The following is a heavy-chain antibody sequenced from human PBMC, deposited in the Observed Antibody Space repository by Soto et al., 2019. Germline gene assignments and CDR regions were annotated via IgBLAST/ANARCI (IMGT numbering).Heavy chain of an antibody. Sequence: QVQLVQSGAEVKKPGASVKVSCKASGYTFTSYYMHWVRQAPGQGLEWMGIINPSGGSTSYAQKFQGRVTMTRDTAASTGYMELSSLRSEDTAVYYCARLGSGYPDYWGQGTLVTVSS. V-gene: IGHV1-46*01. CDR3: ARLGSGYPDY. J-gene: IGHJ4*02. D-gene: IGHD3-3*01. CDR2: INPSGGST. CDR1: GYTFTSYY.